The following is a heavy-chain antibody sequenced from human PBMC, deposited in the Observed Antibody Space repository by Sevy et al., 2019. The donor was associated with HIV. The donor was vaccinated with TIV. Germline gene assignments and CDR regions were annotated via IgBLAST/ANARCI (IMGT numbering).Heavy chain of an antibody. V-gene: IGHV3-23*01. CDR2: ISGSGGST. Sequence: GGSLRLSCAASGFTFSSYAMSWVRQAPGKGLEWVSAISGSGGSTYYADSVKGRFTTSRDNSKNTLYLQMNSLRAEDTAVYYCAGGSSGWYGPKTYYYYYMDVWGKGTTVTVSS. CDR1: GFTFSSYA. CDR3: AGGSSGWYGPKTYYYYYMDV. J-gene: IGHJ6*03. D-gene: IGHD6-19*01.